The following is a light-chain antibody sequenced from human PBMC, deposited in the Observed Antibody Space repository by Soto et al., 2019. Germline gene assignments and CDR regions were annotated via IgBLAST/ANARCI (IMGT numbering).Light chain of an antibody. Sequence: ASQSVGGSLAWYRQKPGQAPSLLVYGASTRATGIPARFSCSGSGTEFALALRSLQSDEFAVSICEGYCSWPETFGDGTKVDIK. J-gene: IGKJ1*01. V-gene: IGKV3-15*01. CDR1: QSVGGS. CDR2: GAS. CDR3: EGYCSWPET.